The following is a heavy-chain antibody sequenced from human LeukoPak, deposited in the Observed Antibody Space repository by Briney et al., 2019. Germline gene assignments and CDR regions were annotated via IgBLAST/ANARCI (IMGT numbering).Heavy chain of an antibody. J-gene: IGHJ4*02. CDR3: ARDKNGYYEDDY. V-gene: IGHV3-21*01. CDR1: GFTFSSYS. D-gene: IGHD3-22*01. CDR2: ISSSSSYI. Sequence: GGSLRLSCAASGFTFSSYSMNWVRQAPGKGLEWVSSISSSSSYIYYADSVKGRFTISRDNAKNSLYLQMNSLRAEDTAVYYCARDKNGYYEDDYWGQGTLVTVSS.